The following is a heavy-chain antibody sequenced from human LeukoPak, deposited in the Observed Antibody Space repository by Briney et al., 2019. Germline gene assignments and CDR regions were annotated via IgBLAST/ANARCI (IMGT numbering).Heavy chain of an antibody. D-gene: IGHD3-16*02. CDR2: ISSSGSTI. CDR3: AGAPFTFGGVIVMYFDY. Sequence: GGSLRLSCAASGFTFSSYEMNWVRQAPGKGLEWVSYISSSGSTIYYADSVKGRFTISRDNAKNSLYLQMNSLRAEDTAVYYCAGAPFTFGGVIVMYFDYWGQGTLVTVSS. J-gene: IGHJ4*02. CDR1: GFTFSSYE. V-gene: IGHV3-48*03.